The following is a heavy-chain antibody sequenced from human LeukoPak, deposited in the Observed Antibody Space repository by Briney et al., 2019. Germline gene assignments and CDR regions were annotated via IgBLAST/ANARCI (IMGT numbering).Heavy chain of an antibody. J-gene: IGHJ6*02. CDR1: GYSISSGYY. CDR2: MYHSGST. CDR3: AGALLMDYYYYGVDV. V-gene: IGHV4-38-2*02. D-gene: IGHD5-24*01. Sequence: SETLSLTCTVSGYSISSGYYWGWIRQPPGKELEWIGSMYHSGSTSLNPSLKSRVTISVDTSKNQCSLNLSSVTAADTAVYYCAGALLMDYYYYGVDVWGQGTTVTVSS.